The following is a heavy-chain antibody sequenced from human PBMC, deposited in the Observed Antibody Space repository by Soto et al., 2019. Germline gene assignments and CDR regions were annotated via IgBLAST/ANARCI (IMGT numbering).Heavy chain of an antibody. CDR3: AKNQPSWATRAAFDY. V-gene: IGHV3-23*01. Sequence: GGSLRPSCAASGFTFSNYAMNWVRQASGKGLEWVSGISGGSGDSTFYANSVKGRFTISRDNSKNTLHLQMNSQRTEDTAVYYCAKNQPSWATRAAFDYWGQGTLVTVSS. CDR1: GFTFSNYA. J-gene: IGHJ4*02. CDR2: ISGGSGDST. D-gene: IGHD2-2*01.